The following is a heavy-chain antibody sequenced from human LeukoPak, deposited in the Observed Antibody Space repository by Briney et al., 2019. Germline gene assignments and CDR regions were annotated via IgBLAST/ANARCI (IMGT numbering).Heavy chain of an antibody. J-gene: IGHJ4*02. CDR1: GDSVSSNSAA. V-gene: IGHV6-1*01. CDR3: ARDGGYCSGGSCYPVPITLDY. CDR2: TYYRSKWYN. Sequence: SQTLSLTCAISGDSVSSNSAAWNWIRQSPSRGLEWLGRTYYRSKWYNDYAVSVKSRITINPDTSKNQFSLQLNSVTPDDTAVYYCARDGGYCSGGSCYPVPITLDYWGQGTLVTVSS. D-gene: IGHD2-15*01.